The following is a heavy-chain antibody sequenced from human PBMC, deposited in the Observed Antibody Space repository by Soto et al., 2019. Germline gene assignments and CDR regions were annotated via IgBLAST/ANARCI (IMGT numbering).Heavy chain of an antibody. J-gene: IGHJ6*02. CDR1: GYSFTSYW. D-gene: IGHD4-4*01. V-gene: IGHV5-51*01. Sequence: GESLKISCKGSGYSFTSYWIGWVRQMPGKGLEWMGIIYPGDSDTRYSPSFQGQVTISADKSISTAYLQWSSLKASDTAMYYCVVYSNHAPVLVKKHYYCGMDVWGQGTTVTVSS. CDR2: IYPGDSDT. CDR3: VVYSNHAPVLVKKHYYCGMDV.